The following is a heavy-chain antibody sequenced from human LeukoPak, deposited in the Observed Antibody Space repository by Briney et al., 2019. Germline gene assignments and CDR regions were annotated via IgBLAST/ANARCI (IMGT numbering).Heavy chain of an antibody. Sequence: GASVKVSRKASGYTFTSYDINWVRQATGQGLEWMGWMNPNSGNTGYAQKFQGRVTMTRNTSISTAYMELSNLRSEDTAVYYCARGVRTARGDWFDPWGQGTLVTVSS. CDR1: GYTFTSYD. J-gene: IGHJ5*02. D-gene: IGHD2-21*02. CDR2: MNPNSGNT. CDR3: ARGVRTARGDWFDP. V-gene: IGHV1-8*01.